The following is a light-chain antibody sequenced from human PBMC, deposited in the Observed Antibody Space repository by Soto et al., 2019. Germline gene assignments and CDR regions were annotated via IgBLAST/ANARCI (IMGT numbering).Light chain of an antibody. CDR2: GAS. V-gene: IGKV3-20*01. CDR3: QQYGTSFWT. Sequence: EILLTQAPGTLSLSPGERATLSCRTSQSVSSSDLAWYQQKPGQAPRLLIYGASSRATGIPDRFSGSGSGTDFTLTISRLEPEDFAVYYCQQYGTSFWTFGQGTKVDI. J-gene: IGKJ1*01. CDR1: QSVSSSD.